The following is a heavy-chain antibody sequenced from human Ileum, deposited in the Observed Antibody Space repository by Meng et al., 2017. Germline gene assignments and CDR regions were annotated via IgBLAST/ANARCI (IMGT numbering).Heavy chain of an antibody. J-gene: IGHJ4*02. D-gene: IGHD2-15*01. V-gene: IGHV4-4*02. CDR3: VRHGGKYFDS. CDR1: GGSISSSFY. Sequence: QGQLQGSGPGLVEPSGTLPLHCTGSGGSISSSFYWSWVRQSPGKGLEWIGQIYLAGSPNYNPSLESRVTISVDKSKNQFSLRLTSVTAADTAIFYCVRHGGKYFDSWGQGTLVTVSS. CDR2: IYLAGSP.